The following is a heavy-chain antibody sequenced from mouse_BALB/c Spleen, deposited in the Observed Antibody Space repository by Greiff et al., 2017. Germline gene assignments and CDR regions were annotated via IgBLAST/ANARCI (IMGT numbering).Heavy chain of an antibody. V-gene: IGHV14-3*02. CDR1: GFNIKDTY. D-gene: IGHD2-1*01. CDR2: IDLANGNT. CDR3: AIYYGNYVGFDV. J-gene: IGHJ1*01. Sequence: EVQLVESGAELVKPGASVKLSCTASGFNIKDTYMHWVKQRPEQGLEWIGRIDLANGNTKYDPKFQGKATITADTSSNTAYLQLSSLTSEDTAVYYCAIYYGNYVGFDVWGAGTPVTVSA.